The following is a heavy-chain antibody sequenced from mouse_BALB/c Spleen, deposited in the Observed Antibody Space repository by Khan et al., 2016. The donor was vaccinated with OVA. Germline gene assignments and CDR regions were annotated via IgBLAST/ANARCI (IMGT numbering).Heavy chain of an antibody. CDR3: ARENYYGDDFDY. CDR2: ISYSGGT. Sequence: QLEESGPGLVKPSQSLSLTCTVTGYSITSGYAWNWLRQFPGNKLEWMGYISYSGGTSYNPSLKRRISITRDTSMNQFFLQLNSVTTEDTATDCCARENYYGDDFDYWGQGTPLTVSS. V-gene: IGHV3-2*02. J-gene: IGHJ2*01. CDR1: GYSITSGYA. D-gene: IGHD1-1*01.